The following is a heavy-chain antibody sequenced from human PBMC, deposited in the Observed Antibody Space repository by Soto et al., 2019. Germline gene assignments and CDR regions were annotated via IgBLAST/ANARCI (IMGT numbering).Heavy chain of an antibody. CDR2: ISAYNGNT. D-gene: IGHD2-15*01. Sequence: VKVSCKASGYTFTSYGISWVRQAPGQGLEWMGWISAYNGNTNYAQKLQGRVTMTTDTSTSTAYMELRSLRSDDTAVYYCAREEGDPYCSGGSCYSDWFDPWGQGTLVTVSS. V-gene: IGHV1-18*01. CDR1: GYTFTSYG. J-gene: IGHJ5*02. CDR3: AREEGDPYCSGGSCYSDWFDP.